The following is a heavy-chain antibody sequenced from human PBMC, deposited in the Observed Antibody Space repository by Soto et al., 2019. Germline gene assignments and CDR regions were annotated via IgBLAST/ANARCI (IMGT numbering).Heavy chain of an antibody. CDR3: AKDKGLWYSSSSHPSWFDP. CDR2: ISGSGGST. J-gene: IGHJ5*02. V-gene: IGHV3-23*01. D-gene: IGHD6-6*01. Sequence: GGLKRVSCAASVSTVSSYAGSWVRQTQGKGLEWVSAISGSGGSTYYADSVKGRFTISIDNSKNTLYLQMNSLRAEDTAVYYCAKDKGLWYSSSSHPSWFDPWGQGTLVTVSS. CDR1: VSTVSSYA.